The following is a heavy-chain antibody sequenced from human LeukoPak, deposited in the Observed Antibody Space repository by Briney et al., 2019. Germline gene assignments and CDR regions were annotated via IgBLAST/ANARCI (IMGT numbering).Heavy chain of an antibody. D-gene: IGHD2/OR15-2a*01. Sequence: ASVKVSCKASGGTFSSYAISWVRQAPGQGLEWMGWISAYNGNTNYAQRLQGRVTMTTDTSTSTAYMELRSLRSDDTAVYYCARELSLSFDYWGQGTLVTVSS. V-gene: IGHV1-18*01. J-gene: IGHJ4*02. CDR1: GGTFSSYA. CDR2: ISAYNGNT. CDR3: ARELSLSFDY.